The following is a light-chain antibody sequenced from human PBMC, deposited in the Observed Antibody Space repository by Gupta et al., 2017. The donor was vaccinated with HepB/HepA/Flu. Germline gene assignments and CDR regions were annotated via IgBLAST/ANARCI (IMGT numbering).Light chain of an antibody. CDR1: QSVSSN. CDR2: GAS. J-gene: IGKJ4*01. CDR3: QQYTNWPLT. V-gene: IGKV3-15*01. Sequence: EIVMTQSPATLSVSPGERATLSCRASQSVSSNLAWYQQKPGQGPRLLIYGASTRGTGIPARFRGSGSGTEFTLTISSLQSGDFAVYYCQQYTNWPLTFGGGTKVDIK.